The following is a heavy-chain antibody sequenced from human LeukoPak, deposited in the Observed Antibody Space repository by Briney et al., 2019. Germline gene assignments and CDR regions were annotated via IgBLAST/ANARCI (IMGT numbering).Heavy chain of an antibody. CDR3: ARGHFGVVLDY. V-gene: IGHV3-11*01. D-gene: IGHD3-3*01. J-gene: IGHJ4*02. CDR2: ITGSGNSI. Sequence: GGSLRLSCVASGFTFSDHYMGWVRQAPGKGLEWISYITGSGNSINYADSVKGRFTISRDNAKKSLYLQMNSLRAEDTAVYYCARGHFGVVLDYWGQGTLVTVSS. CDR1: GFTFSDHY.